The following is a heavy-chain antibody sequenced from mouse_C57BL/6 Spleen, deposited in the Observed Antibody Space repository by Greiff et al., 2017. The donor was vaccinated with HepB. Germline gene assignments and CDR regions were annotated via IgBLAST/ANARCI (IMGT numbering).Heavy chain of an antibody. CDR2: IYPRSGNT. Sequence: QVQLQQSGAELARPGASVKLSCKASGYTFTSYGISWVKQRTGQGLEWIGEIYPRSGNTYYNEKFKGKATLTADKSSSTAYMELRSLTSEDAAVYFCSSSPLYYYGDYFDYWGQGTTLAVSS. CDR3: SSSPLYYYGDYFDY. CDR1: GYTFTSYG. J-gene: IGHJ2*01. V-gene: IGHV1-81*01. D-gene: IGHD1-1*01.